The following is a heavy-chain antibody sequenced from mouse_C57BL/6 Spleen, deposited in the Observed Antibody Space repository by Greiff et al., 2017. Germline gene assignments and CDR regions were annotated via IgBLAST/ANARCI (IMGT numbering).Heavy chain of an antibody. J-gene: IGHJ1*03. CDR2: ISSGSSTI. V-gene: IGHV5-17*01. CDR3: AREDWYFDV. Sequence: EVKLVESGGGLVKPGGSLKLSCAASGFTFSDYGMHWVRQAPETGLEWVAYISSGSSTIYYADTVKGRFTISRDNAKNTLFLQMTSLRSEDTAMYYCAREDWYFDVWGTGTTVTVSS. CDR1: GFTFSDYG.